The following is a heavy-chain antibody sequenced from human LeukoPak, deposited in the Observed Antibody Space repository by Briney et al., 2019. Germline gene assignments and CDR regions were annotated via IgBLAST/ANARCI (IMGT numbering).Heavy chain of an antibody. V-gene: IGHV4-34*01. CDR1: GGSFSGYY. CDR3: ARGPIVVVPAAAYYYYYGMDV. J-gene: IGHJ6*02. Sequence: SETLSLTCAVYGGSFSGYYWSWIRQPPGKGLEWIGEINHSGSTNYNPSLKSRVTISVDTSKNQFSLKLSSVTAAHTAVYYCARGPIVVVPAAAYYYYYGMDVWGQGTTVTVSS. D-gene: IGHD2-2*01. CDR2: INHSGST.